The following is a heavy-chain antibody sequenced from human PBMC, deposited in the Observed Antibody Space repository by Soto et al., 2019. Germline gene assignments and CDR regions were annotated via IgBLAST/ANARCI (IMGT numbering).Heavy chain of an antibody. Sequence: PGGSLRLSCAASGFTFSSYEMNWVRQAPGKGLEWVSYISSSGSTIYYADSVKGRFTISRDNAKNSLYLQMNSLRAEDTAVYYCARDPPGGWNYTTRASSDGMHVWGQGTTVTVYS. J-gene: IGHJ6*02. CDR1: GFTFSSYE. D-gene: IGHD1-7*01. V-gene: IGHV3-48*03. CDR3: ARDPPGGWNYTTRASSDGMHV. CDR2: ISSSGSTI.